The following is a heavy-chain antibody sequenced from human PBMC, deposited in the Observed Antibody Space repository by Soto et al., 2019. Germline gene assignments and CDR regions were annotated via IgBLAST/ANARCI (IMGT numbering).Heavy chain of an antibody. CDR3: ANLYSSSWYFPYGMDV. D-gene: IGHD6-13*01. V-gene: IGHV3-23*01. J-gene: IGHJ6*02. CDR2: ISGSGGST. Sequence: PGGSLRLSCAASGFTFSSYAMSWVRQAPGKGLEWVSAISGSGGSTYYADSVKGRFTISRDNSKNTLYLQMNSLRAEDTAVYYCANLYSSSWYFPYGMDVWGQGTTVTVSS. CDR1: GFTFSSYA.